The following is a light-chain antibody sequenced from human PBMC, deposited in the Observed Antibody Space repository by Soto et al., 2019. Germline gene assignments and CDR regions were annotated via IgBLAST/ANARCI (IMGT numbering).Light chain of an antibody. CDR1: SSDVGSYNL. CDR2: EGS. Sequence: QSALTQTASVSGSPGQSITISCTGTSSDVGSYNLVSWYQHHPGKAPKLMIYEGSRRPSGVSNRFSGSKSGNTASLTISGLQAEDEADYYCCSYAGNNTVVFGGGTKVTVL. V-gene: IGLV2-23*01. J-gene: IGLJ3*02. CDR3: CSYAGNNTVV.